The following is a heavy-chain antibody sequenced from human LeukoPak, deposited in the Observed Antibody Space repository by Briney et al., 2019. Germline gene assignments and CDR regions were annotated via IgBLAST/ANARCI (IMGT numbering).Heavy chain of an antibody. V-gene: IGHV4-38-2*01. CDR3: ARAFPAFDP. Sequence: SETLSLTCAVAGYSMNSSYYWGWIRQPPGKGLEWIGSIYHTGNTYYKSSLKSRLTITIDTSKNQFSLKLTSVTAADTAIYYCARAFPAFDPWGQGTLVTVSS. D-gene: IGHD2-2*01. CDR2: IYHTGNT. CDR1: GYSMNSSYY. J-gene: IGHJ5*02.